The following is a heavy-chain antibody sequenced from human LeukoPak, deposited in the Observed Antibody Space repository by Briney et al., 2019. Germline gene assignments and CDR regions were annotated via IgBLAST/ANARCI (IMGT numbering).Heavy chain of an antibody. CDR1: GFTFSSYG. CDR3: AKKHSGNYPSYDAFDM. D-gene: IGHD1-26*01. J-gene: IGHJ3*02. V-gene: IGHV3-30*18. CDR2: ISYDGSNK. Sequence: GRSLRLSCAASGFTFSSYGMHWVRQAPGKGLEWVAVISYDGSNKYYADSVKGRFIISRDNSKNTLYLQMDSLRAEDTAVYYCAKKHSGNYPSYDAFDMWGQGTMVTVSS.